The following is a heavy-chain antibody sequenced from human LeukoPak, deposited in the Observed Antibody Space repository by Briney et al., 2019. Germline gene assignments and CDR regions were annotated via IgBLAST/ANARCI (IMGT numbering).Heavy chain of an antibody. V-gene: IGHV3-53*01. Sequence: GGSLRLSCAASGFTVSSNYMSWVRQAPGKGLERVSVIYRVGSTYYADSVKGRFTISRENSKNTLCLQMNSLRSEDTAVYYCARAPVPVEKTMVRGVPLQEYYYYGMDVWGQGTTVTVSS. CDR3: ARAPVPVEKTMVRGVPLQEYYYYGMDV. CDR2: IYRVGST. CDR1: GFTVSSNY. D-gene: IGHD3-10*01. J-gene: IGHJ6*02.